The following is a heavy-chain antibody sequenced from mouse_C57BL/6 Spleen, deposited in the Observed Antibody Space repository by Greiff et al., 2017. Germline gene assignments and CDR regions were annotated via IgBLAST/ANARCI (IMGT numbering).Heavy chain of an antibody. CDR1: GYSFTGYY. V-gene: IGHV1-42*01. J-gene: IGHJ3*01. CDR2: INPSTGGT. CDR3: ASGYGYDEGFAY. D-gene: IGHD2-2*01. Sequence: VHVKQSGPELVKPGASVKISCKASGYSFTGYYMNWVKQSPEKSLEWIGEINPSTGGTTYNQKFKAKATLTVDKSSSTAYMQLKSLTSEDSAVYYCASGYGYDEGFAYWGQGTLVTVSA.